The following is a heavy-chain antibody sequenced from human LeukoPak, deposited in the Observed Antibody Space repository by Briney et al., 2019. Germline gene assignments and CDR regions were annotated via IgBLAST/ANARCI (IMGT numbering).Heavy chain of an antibody. Sequence: SETLSLACTVSSGSLTGYYWSWIRQPPGKGLEWIGYIYYSGSTKYNPSLKSRVTISVDTSKNQFSLKVSSVTAADTAVYYCARLSGWYTAGDYWGQGTLVTASS. J-gene: IGHJ4*02. D-gene: IGHD6-13*01. CDR3: ARLSGWYTAGDY. CDR2: IYYSGST. CDR1: SGSLTGYY. V-gene: IGHV4-59*01.